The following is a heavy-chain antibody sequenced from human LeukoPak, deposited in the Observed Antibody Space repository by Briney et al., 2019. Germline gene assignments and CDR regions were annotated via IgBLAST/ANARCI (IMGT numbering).Heavy chain of an antibody. CDR2: IYHSGST. J-gene: IGHJ4*02. Sequence: SETLSLTCAVSGYSISSGYYWGWIRPPPGKGLXWIGSIYHSGSTYYNPSLKSRVTISVDTSKNQFSLKLSSVTAADTAVYYCARVVWFGEPFDYWGQGTLVTVSS. CDR3: ARVVWFGEPFDY. V-gene: IGHV4-38-2*01. CDR1: GYSISSGYY. D-gene: IGHD3-10*01.